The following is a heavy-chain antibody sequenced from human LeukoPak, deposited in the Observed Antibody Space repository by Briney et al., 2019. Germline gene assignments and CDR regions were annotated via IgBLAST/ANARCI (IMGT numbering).Heavy chain of an antibody. Sequence: SETLSLTCAVYGGSFSGYYWSWIRQPPGKGLEWIGEINHSGSTNYNPSLKCRVTISVDTSKNQFSLKLSSVTAADTAVYYCARGTTVVTYAFDYWGQGTLVTVSS. D-gene: IGHD4-23*01. CDR2: INHSGST. J-gene: IGHJ4*02. V-gene: IGHV4-34*01. CDR1: GGSFSGYY. CDR3: ARGTTVVTYAFDY.